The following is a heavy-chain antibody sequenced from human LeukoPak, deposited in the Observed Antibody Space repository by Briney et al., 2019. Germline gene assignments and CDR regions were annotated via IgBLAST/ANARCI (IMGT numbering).Heavy chain of an antibody. D-gene: IGHD5-18*01. Sequence: GGSLRLSCAASGFTFSSYAMTWVRQAPGKGLDWVSAISGRGGSTYYADSVKGRFTISRDNSKNTLYLQMNSLRAEDTAVYYCAKDGYSSWYGMDVWGQGTTVTVSS. CDR1: GFTFSSYA. CDR2: ISGRGGST. J-gene: IGHJ6*02. CDR3: AKDGYSSWYGMDV. V-gene: IGHV3-23*01.